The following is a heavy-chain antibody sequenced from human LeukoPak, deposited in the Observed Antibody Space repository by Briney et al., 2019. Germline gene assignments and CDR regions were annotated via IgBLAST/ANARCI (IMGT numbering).Heavy chain of an antibody. J-gene: IGHJ4*02. CDR3: ARGSLTQDCSSTSCYSGIDY. CDR1: GYTFTSYA. D-gene: IGHD2-2*02. V-gene: IGHV7-4-1*02. Sequence: ASVKVSCKASGYTFTSYAMNWVRQVPGQGLEWMGWINTNTGNPTYAQGFTGRFVFSLDTSVSTAYLQISSLKAEDTAVYYCARGSLTQDCSSTSCYSGIDYWGQGTLVTVSS. CDR2: INTNTGNP.